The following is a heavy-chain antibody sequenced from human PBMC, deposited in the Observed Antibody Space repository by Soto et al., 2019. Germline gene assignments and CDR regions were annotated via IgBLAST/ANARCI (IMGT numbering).Heavy chain of an antibody. CDR2: IYYSGST. Sequence: QLQLQESGPGLVKPSETLSLTCTVSGCSISSSSYYWGWIRQPPGKGLEWIGSIYYSGSTYYNPSLKSRVTISVDTSKNQFSLKLSSVTAADTAVYYCGLRLNWLRGAGLDPWGQGTLVTVSS. CDR1: GCSISSSSYY. V-gene: IGHV4-39*01. J-gene: IGHJ5*02. D-gene: IGHD3-9*01. CDR3: GLRLNWLRGAGLDP.